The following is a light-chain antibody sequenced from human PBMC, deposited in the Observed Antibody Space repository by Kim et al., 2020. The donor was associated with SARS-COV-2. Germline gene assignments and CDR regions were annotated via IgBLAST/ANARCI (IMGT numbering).Light chain of an antibody. J-gene: IGLJ3*02. CDR3: QTWGPGIRV. V-gene: IGLV4-69*01. CDR1: NGHDNYA. Sequence: QPVLTQSPSASASLGASVKLTCTLSNGHDNYAIAWHQQQPGKGPRDLMKVNSDGSHSKGDGIPDRFSGSSSGAERYLTISSLQSDDEADYYCQTWGPGIRVFGGGTQLTVL. CDR2: VNSDGSH.